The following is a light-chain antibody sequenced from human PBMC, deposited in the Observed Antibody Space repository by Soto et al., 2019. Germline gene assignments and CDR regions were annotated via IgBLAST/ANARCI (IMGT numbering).Light chain of an antibody. V-gene: IGKV1-5*01. Sequence: DIQMTQSPSTLSASVGDRVNITCRASQSIRNWLAWYQQKPGRAPKLLIYDASSLESGVPSRFNGSGSGADFSLTITSLQPNDFATYYCQQYYSFPTFGQGTKLEIK. CDR2: DAS. J-gene: IGKJ2*01. CDR3: QQYYSFPT. CDR1: QSIRNW.